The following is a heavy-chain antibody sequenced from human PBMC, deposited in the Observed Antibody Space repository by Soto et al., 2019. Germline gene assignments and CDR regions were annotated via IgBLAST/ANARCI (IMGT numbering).Heavy chain of an antibody. CDR1: GASFSDNW. CDR3: ASARWNY. CDR2: VNHDGKT. D-gene: IGHD6-6*01. V-gene: IGHV4-34*01. Sequence: SETLSLTCAVYGASFSDNWWSWVRQPPGKGLEWIGEVNHDGKTNYKPSLKSRLSISVDTSKAQFSLRLTSVSAADMAVYYCASARWNYWGRGTVVTVSS. J-gene: IGHJ4*02.